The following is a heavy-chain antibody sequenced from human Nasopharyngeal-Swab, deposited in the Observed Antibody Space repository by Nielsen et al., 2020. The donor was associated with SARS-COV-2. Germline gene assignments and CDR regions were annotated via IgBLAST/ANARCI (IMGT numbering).Heavy chain of an antibody. CDR2: ISGSGGST. D-gene: IGHD3-16*01. CDR1: GFTFSSYA. V-gene: IGHV3-23*01. J-gene: IGHJ3*02. CDR3: AKRRGSAFDI. Sequence: GESLKISCAASGFTFSSYAMSWVRQAPGKGLEWVSAISGSGGSTCYADSVKGRFTISRDNSKNTLYLQMNSLRAEDTAVYYCAKRRGSAFDIWGQGTMVTVSS.